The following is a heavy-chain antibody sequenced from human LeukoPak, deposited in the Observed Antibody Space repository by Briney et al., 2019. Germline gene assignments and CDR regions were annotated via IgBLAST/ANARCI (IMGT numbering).Heavy chain of an antibody. CDR2: IYYSGST. Sequence: SETLSLTCTVSGGSISSYYWSWIRQPPGKGLEWIGYIYYSGSTNYNPSLKSRVTISVGTSKNQFSLKLSSVTAADTAVYYCARDDGITGTTFDYWGQGTLVTVSS. D-gene: IGHD1-20*01. J-gene: IGHJ4*02. V-gene: IGHV4-59*01. CDR1: GGSISSYY. CDR3: ARDDGITGTTFDY.